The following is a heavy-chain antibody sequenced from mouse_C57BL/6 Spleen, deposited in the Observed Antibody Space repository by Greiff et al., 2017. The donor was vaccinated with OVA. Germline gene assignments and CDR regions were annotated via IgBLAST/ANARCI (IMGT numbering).Heavy chain of an antibody. CDR3: AGEAVAAAWFAY. D-gene: IGHD1-1*02. Sequence: QVQLQQSGAELVKPGASVKLSCKASGYTFTSYWMHWVKQRPGRGLEWIGRIDPNCGGTKYNEKFKSKATLTVDKSSSTAYMQLSSLTSEDSAVYYCAGEAVAAAWFAYWGQGTLVTVSA. CDR1: GYTFTSYW. V-gene: IGHV1-72*01. J-gene: IGHJ3*01. CDR2: IDPNCGGT.